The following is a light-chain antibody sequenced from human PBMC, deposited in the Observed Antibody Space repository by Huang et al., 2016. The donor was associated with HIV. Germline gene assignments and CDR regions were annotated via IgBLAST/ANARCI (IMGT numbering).Light chain of an antibody. J-gene: IGKJ5*01. Sequence: DIQMTQSPSSLSASVGDRVTITCQASQDISNYLNWYQQKPGKAPKLLIYDASNLETGVPSRFSGSGSGTDFTFTINSLQPEDIATYYCQQYDNLLLITFGQGTRLEMK. V-gene: IGKV1-33*01. CDR1: QDISNY. CDR2: DAS. CDR3: QQYDNLLLIT.